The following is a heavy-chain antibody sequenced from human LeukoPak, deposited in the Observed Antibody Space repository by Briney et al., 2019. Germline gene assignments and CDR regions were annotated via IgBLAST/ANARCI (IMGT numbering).Heavy chain of an antibody. CDR1: GGTFSSYA. J-gene: IGHJ3*02. D-gene: IGHD2-2*02. CDR3: ARVYSHYCSSTSCYTGAFDI. V-gene: IGHV1-69*05. CDR2: IIPIFGTA. Sequence: GASVKVSCKASGGTFSSYAISWVRQAPGQGLEWMGGIIPIFGTANYAQKFQGRVTITTDESASTAYMELSSLRSEDTAVYYCARVYSHYCSSTSCYTGAFDIWGQGTMVTVSS.